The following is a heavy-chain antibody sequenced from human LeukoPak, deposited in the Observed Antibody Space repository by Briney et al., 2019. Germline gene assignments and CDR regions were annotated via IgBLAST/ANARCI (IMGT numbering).Heavy chain of an antibody. V-gene: IGHV1-2*02. Sequence: ASVKVSCKASGYTFTGYYMHWVRQAPGQGLEGMGWINPNSGGTNYAQKFQGRVTMTRDTSISTAYMELSRLRSDDTAVYYCAREGPRDYVWGSYRTPDYWGQGTLVTVSS. CDR2: INPNSGGT. CDR3: AREGPRDYVWGSYRTPDY. D-gene: IGHD3-16*02. CDR1: GYTFTGYY. J-gene: IGHJ4*02.